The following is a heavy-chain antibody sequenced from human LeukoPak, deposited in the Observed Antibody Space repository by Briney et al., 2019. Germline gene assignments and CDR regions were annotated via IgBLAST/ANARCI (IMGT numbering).Heavy chain of an antibody. J-gene: IGHJ6*03. Sequence: PSETLSLTCTVSGGSISSYYWSWIRQPAGKGLEWIGRIYSSGSTNYNPSLKSRVIMSVDTSKNQFSLKLTSVTAADTAVYYCARVRLVRSYYYYYYYMDVWGKGTTVTVSS. V-gene: IGHV4-4*07. CDR3: ARVRLVRSYYYYYYYMDV. CDR1: GGSISSYY. D-gene: IGHD6-19*01. CDR2: IYSSGST.